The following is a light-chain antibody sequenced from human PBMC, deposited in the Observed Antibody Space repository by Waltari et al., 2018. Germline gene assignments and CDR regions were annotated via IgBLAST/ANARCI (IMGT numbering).Light chain of an antibody. CDR1: NSNIGSKP. V-gene: IGLV1-44*01. J-gene: IGLJ2*01. CDR2: SNE. CDR3: AAWDVRLNAVV. Sequence: QSVLTQPPSASGTPGQTVTISCSGSNSNIGSKPVSWYQQLPGSAPKLLIYSNERRPSGVPVRFSGSKSGTSASLAITGLQSEDEADYHCAAWDVRLNAVVFGGGTKLTVL.